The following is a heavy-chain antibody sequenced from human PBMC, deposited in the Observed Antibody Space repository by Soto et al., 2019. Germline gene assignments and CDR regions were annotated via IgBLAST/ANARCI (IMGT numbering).Heavy chain of an antibody. CDR1: GFSVSSNY. CDR2: IYSGGST. CDR3: ASSSIAARRDYYYGMDV. D-gene: IGHD6-6*01. J-gene: IGHJ6*02. Sequence: PGGSLRLSCAASGFSVSSNYMSWVRQAPGKGLEWVSVIYSGGSTYYADSVKGRFTISRDNPKNTLYLQMNSLRAEDTAVYYCASSSIAARRDYYYGMDVWGQGTTVTVSS. V-gene: IGHV3-53*01.